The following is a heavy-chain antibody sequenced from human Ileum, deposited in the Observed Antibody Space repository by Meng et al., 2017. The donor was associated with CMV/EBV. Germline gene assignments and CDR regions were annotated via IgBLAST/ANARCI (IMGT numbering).Heavy chain of an antibody. D-gene: IGHD4-17*01. J-gene: IGHJ1*01. CDR3: ARGPGD. CDR1: GFAFSVYW. V-gene: IGHV3-74*01. Sequence: VRLVRSGGFFVQSGGSLRLACVASGFAFSVYWMHWVRQVPGKGLMWLARIDSYGSDTFYADSVKGRFTISRDNARNTLYLHMNSLRAEDTAVYYCARGPGDLGQGTLVTVSS. CDR2: IDSYGSDT.